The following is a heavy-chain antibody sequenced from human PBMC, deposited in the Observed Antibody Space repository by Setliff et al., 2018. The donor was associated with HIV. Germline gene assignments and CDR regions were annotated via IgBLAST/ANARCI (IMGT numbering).Heavy chain of an antibody. CDR2: ISGYNGDT. CDR3: ARDSDTAFDI. D-gene: IGHD5-18*01. V-gene: IGHV1-2*02. J-gene: IGHJ3*02. CDR1: GFPFTGNY. Sequence: ASVKVSCKTVGFPFTGNYLHWVRQAPGQGLEWMGWISGYNGDTNYAHKFQGRLTMTRDTSRSTVYMELSSLRSEDTAVYYCARDSDTAFDIWGQGTMVTVSS.